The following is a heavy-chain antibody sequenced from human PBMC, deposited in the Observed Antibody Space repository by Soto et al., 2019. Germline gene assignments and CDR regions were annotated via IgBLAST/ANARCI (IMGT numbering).Heavy chain of an antibody. J-gene: IGHJ6*02. Sequence: QLVQSGAEVKKPGSSVKVSCKASGGDFLSYTISWVRQAPGQGPEWMGTIIPILDVAKNAQKFQGRVAINADKATSTVYMELRSLRSDDAAVYYCAQMWFGELWHGMDVWCQGTTITVSS. CDR2: IIPILDVA. V-gene: IGHV1-69*02. CDR3: AQMWFGELWHGMDV. CDR1: GGDFLSYT. D-gene: IGHD3-10*01.